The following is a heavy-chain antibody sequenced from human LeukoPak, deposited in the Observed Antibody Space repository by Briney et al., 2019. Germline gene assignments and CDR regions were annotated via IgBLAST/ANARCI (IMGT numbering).Heavy chain of an antibody. Sequence: SETLSLTCTVSGGSISSYYWSWIRQPPGKGLEWIGYIYYSGSTNYNPSLKSRVTISVDTSKNQFSLKLSSVTAADTAVYYCATADSSGGDWYFDLWGRGTLVTVSS. V-gene: IGHV4-59*01. D-gene: IGHD3-22*01. CDR3: ATADSSGGDWYFDL. CDR1: GGSISSYY. CDR2: IYYSGST. J-gene: IGHJ2*01.